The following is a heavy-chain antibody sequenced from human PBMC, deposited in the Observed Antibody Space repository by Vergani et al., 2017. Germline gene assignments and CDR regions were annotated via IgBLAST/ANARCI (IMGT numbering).Heavy chain of an antibody. CDR1: GFTFSSYA. J-gene: IGHJ6*03. CDR2: ISYDGSNK. CDR3: ARDYGDYAGGSEGGPYYYYYYMDV. V-gene: IGHV3-30-3*01. D-gene: IGHD4-17*01. Sequence: QVQLVESGGGVVQPGRSLRLSCAASGFTFSSYAMHWVRQAPGKGLEWVAVISYDGSNKYYADSVKGRFTISRDNSKNTLYLQMNSLRAEDTAVYYCARDYGDYAGGSEGGPYYYYYYMDVWGKGTTVTVSS.